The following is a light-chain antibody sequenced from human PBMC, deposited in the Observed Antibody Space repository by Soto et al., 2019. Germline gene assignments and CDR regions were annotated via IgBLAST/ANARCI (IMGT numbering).Light chain of an antibody. J-gene: IGKJ4*01. Sequence: EIVMTQSPATLSVSPGERATLSCRASQSVRSNLAWYQQKPGQAPRLLIYGVSTRATGIPARFSGSGSGTKFTLTISSLQSEDFAVYYCQQYNNWPPGLTFGGGTKVEIK. CDR3: QQYNNWPPGLT. CDR1: QSVRSN. CDR2: GVS. V-gene: IGKV3-15*01.